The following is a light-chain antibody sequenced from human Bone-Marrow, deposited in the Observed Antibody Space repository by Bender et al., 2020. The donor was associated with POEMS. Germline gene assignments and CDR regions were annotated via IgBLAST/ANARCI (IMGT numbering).Light chain of an antibody. V-gene: IGLV2-5*01. J-gene: IGLJ1*01. Sequence: QSVLTQPASMSGSPGESITISCSGSSSDIGGYNYVSWYQQHPGTVPKPMIYNVNTQPSGVPDRFSGSKSGTSATLAIIGLQTGDEADYYCASWDRTRTAGYVFGSGTKVTVL. CDR2: NVN. CDR3: ASWDRTRTAGYV. CDR1: SSDIGGYNY.